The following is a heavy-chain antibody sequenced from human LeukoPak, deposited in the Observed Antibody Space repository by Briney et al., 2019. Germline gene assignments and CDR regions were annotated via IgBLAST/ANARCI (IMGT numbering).Heavy chain of an antibody. Sequence: QTGGSLRLSCAASRFTFSDHYMDWVRQAPGKGLEWVGRIRNKASSHTTEYAASVKGRFTISRDDSKSSLFLQMNSLKTEDTAVYYCARSTYYYDDYWGQGTLVTVSS. CDR1: RFTFSDHY. CDR2: IRNKASSHTT. D-gene: IGHD3-22*01. V-gene: IGHV3-72*01. J-gene: IGHJ4*02. CDR3: ARSTYYYDDY.